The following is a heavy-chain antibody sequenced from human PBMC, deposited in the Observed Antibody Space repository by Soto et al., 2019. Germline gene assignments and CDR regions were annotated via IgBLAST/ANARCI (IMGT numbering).Heavy chain of an antibody. CDR1: GGSISRYY. CDR3: ARGFSAGKGSPPDF. D-gene: IGHD6-13*01. J-gene: IGHJ4*02. Sequence: SETLSLTCTVSGGSISRYYWSCIRQPPGKGLEWIGYTYYSGSTNYNPSLKSRVTISVDTSKNQFSLKLSSVTAADTAVYYCARGFSAGKGSPPDFWGQGSLVTVS. V-gene: IGHV4-59*01. CDR2: TYYSGST.